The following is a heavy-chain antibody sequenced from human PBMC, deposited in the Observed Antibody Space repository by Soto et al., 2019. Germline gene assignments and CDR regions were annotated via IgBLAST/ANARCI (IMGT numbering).Heavy chain of an antibody. CDR3: ARGGYSGYDPIES. D-gene: IGHD5-12*01. CDR2: TYYRSKWYN. CDR1: GDSVSSNSAA. J-gene: IGHJ5*01. V-gene: IGHV6-1*01. Sequence: SQPLSLTCAISGDSVSSNSAAWNWIRQSPSRGLEWLGRTYYRSKWYNDYAVSVKSRIAINPDTSKNQFSLQMNSVTPEDTAVYYCARGGYSGYDPIESWGQGTLVTVSS.